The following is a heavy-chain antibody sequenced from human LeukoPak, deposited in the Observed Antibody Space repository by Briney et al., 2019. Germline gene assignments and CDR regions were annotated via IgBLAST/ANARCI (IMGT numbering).Heavy chain of an antibody. CDR3: ARDRGYSSSSGPTPPFDI. D-gene: IGHD6-6*01. V-gene: IGHV1-69*01. Sequence: SVKVSCKASGGTFGNYAISWVRQAPGQGLEWMGGIIPIFGTANYAQKFQGRVTITADESTSTAYMELSSLRSEDTAVYYCARDRGYSSSSGPTPPFDIWGQGTMVTVSS. J-gene: IGHJ3*02. CDR1: GGTFGNYA. CDR2: IIPIFGTA.